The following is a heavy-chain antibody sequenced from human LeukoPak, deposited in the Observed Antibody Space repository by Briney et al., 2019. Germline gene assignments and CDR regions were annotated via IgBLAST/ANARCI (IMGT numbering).Heavy chain of an antibody. D-gene: IGHD5-24*01. V-gene: IGHV3-53*01. CDR3: ARGDGYNFFDY. Sequence: GGSLRLSCAASGFSFTNNYMSWVRQAPGKGLEWVSVFYVGGDTYYADSVKGRFTISRDNSENTLYLQMKSLRAEDTAVYYCARGDGYNFFDYWGQGTLVTVSS. J-gene: IGHJ4*02. CDR2: FYVGGDT. CDR1: GFSFTNNY.